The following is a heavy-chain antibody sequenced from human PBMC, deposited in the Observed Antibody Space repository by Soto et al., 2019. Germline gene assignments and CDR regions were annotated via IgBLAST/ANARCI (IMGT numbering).Heavy chain of an antibody. V-gene: IGHV3-23*01. CDR3: AKVKRGLEPTLGGCFDS. CDR2: ISPTGGST. J-gene: IGHJ4*02. D-gene: IGHD6-19*01. CDR1: GYTHTFNTYA. Sequence: EVQLLESGGGLVQPGGSLRLSCAGSGYTHTFNTYAMSWVRQAPGKGLEWVAGISPTGGSTYYADSVKGRFTISRDHAKDTLVMQMRSLRVEDAAVYFCAKVKRGLEPTLGGCFDSWGRGTLVTLSS.